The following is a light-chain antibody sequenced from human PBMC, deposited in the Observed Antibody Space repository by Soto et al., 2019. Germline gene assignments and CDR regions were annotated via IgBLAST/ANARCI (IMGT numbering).Light chain of an antibody. J-gene: IGKJ1*01. Sequence: DIQMTQSPSTLSASVGDRVTITCRASQSINIWMAWYQQKPGKAPNLLIYSASSLQSGVPSRFSGSGSGTDFTLTISSLQPEDFATYYCQQSYNTPPTFGQGTKVDIK. CDR1: QSINIW. CDR2: SAS. CDR3: QQSYNTPPT. V-gene: IGKV1-39*01.